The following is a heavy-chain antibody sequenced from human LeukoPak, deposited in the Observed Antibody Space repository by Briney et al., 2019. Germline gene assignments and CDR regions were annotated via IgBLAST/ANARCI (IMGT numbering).Heavy chain of an antibody. CDR2: IYYSGST. V-gene: IGHV4-61*05. CDR3: ARLRDYYYGMDV. J-gene: IGHJ6*02. Sequence: PSETLSLTCTVSGGSISSSSYYWSWIRQPPGKGLEWIGYIYYSGSTNYNPSLKSRVTISVDTSKNQFSLKLSSVTAADTAVYYCARLRDYYYGMDVWGQGTTVTVSS. CDR1: GGSISSSSYY.